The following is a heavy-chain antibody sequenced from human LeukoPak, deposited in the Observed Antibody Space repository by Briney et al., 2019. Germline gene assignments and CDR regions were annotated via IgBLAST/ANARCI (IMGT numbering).Heavy chain of an antibody. CDR2: INHSGST. J-gene: IGHJ5*02. D-gene: IGHD6-19*01. V-gene: IGHV4-34*01. CDR3: ARGPLTYSSGWLNRFDH. CDR1: GGSFSGYY. Sequence: SETLSLTCAVYGGSFSGYYWSWIRQPPGKGLEWIGEINHSGSTNYNPSLKSRVTISVDTSKNQFSLKLSSVTAADTAVYYCARGPLTYSSGWLNRFDHWGQGTLVTVSS.